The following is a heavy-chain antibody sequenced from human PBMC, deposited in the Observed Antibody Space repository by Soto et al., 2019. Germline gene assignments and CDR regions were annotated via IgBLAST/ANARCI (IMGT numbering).Heavy chain of an antibody. D-gene: IGHD3-22*01. J-gene: IGHJ4*02. V-gene: IGHV1-69*12. CDR1: GGTFSSYA. CDR2: IIPIFETA. CDR3: ARVVYYYDSSGYLTYYFDY. Sequence: QVQLVQSGAEVKKPGSSVKVSCKASGGTFSSYAISWVRQAPGQGLEWMGGIIPIFETANYAQKFQGRVTITADESTSTAYMELSSLRSEDTAVYYCARVVYYYDSSGYLTYYFDYWGQGTQVTGSS.